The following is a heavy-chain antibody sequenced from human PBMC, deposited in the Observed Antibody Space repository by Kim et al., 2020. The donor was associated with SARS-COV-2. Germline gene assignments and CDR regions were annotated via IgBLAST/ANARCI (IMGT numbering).Heavy chain of an antibody. CDR3: AKDIRERYSGYYDAFDI. D-gene: IGHD5-12*01. Sequence: GGSLRLSCAASGFTFDDYAMHWVRQAPGKGLEWVSGISWNSGSIGYADSVKGRFTISRDNAKNSLYLQMNSLRAEDTALYYCAKDIRERYSGYYDAFDIWGQGTMVTVSS. CDR1: GFTFDDYA. V-gene: IGHV3-9*01. J-gene: IGHJ3*02. CDR2: ISWNSGSI.